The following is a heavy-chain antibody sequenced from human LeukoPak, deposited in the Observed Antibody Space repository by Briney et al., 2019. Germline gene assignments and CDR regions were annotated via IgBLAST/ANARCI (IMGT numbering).Heavy chain of an antibody. V-gene: IGHV3-23*01. D-gene: IGHD2-15*01. CDR1: GFTFTNYA. CDR2: MSGRGVST. Sequence: GGSLRLSCAASGFTFTNYAMSWVRQAPGKGLEWVSGMSGRGVSTYYADSVKGRFTISSDNSKNTLYLQMNSLRAEDTAIYYCAKDCNRGNCYIDYWGQGTLVTVAS. CDR3: AKDCNRGNCYIDY. J-gene: IGHJ4*02.